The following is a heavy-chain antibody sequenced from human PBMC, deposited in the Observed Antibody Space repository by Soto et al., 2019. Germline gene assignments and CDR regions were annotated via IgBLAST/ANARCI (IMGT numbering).Heavy chain of an antibody. Sequence: EVQLLESGGGLVQPGGSLRVSCAASGFTFSGYALSWVRQAPEKGLEWVSRISGRGGSKYYADSVKGRFTISRDNSKNTLYLQMNSLRAEDTAVYYCAKEDYYGSGSDNWFDPWGQGTLVTVSS. V-gene: IGHV3-23*01. CDR1: GFTFSGYA. D-gene: IGHD3-10*01. CDR3: AKEDYYGSGSDNWFDP. CDR2: ISGRGGSK. J-gene: IGHJ5*02.